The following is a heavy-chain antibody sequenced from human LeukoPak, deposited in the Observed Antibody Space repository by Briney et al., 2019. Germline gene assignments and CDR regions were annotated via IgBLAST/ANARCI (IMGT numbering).Heavy chain of an antibody. D-gene: IGHD6-13*01. J-gene: IGHJ3*02. Sequence: GGFLRLSCAASGFTFSSYGMHWVRQAPGKGLEWVAFIRYDGSNKYYADSVKGRFTISRDNSKNTLYPQMNSLRAEDTAVYYCAKIAAAGMEAFDIWGQGTMVTVSS. CDR2: IRYDGSNK. CDR1: GFTFSSYG. V-gene: IGHV3-30*02. CDR3: AKIAAAGMEAFDI.